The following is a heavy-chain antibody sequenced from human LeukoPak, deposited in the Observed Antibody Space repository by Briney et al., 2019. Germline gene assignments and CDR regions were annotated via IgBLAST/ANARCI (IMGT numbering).Heavy chain of an antibody. D-gene: IGHD2-2*02. Sequence: GGSLRLSCAASGFTFSASPMHWVRQASGNGLECVGRITGTHATAYSATVKGRFTISRDDSKCTTYLQMNSLETEDTAVYYCTREGCGATSCYTNDYWGQGTLVTVSS. V-gene: IGHV3-73*01. CDR1: GFTFSASP. CDR3: TREGCGATSCYTNDY. CDR2: ITGTHAT. J-gene: IGHJ4*02.